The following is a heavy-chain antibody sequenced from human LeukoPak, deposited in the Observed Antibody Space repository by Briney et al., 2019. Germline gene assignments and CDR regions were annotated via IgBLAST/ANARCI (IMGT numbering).Heavy chain of an antibody. J-gene: IGHJ4*02. CDR1: GFTFSSYG. V-gene: IGHV3-15*01. CDR3: ATVQWPN. Sequence: PGGSLRLSCAASGFTFSSYGMSWVRQAPGKRLEWVGRIKSKTDGGTTDYAAPVKGGFTISRDDSKNTLYLQMNSLKTEDTGVYYCATVQWPNWGQGTLVTVSS. D-gene: IGHD6-19*01. CDR2: IKSKTDGGTT.